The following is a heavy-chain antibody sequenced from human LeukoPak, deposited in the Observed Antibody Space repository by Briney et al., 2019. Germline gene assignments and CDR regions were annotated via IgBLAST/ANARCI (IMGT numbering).Heavy chain of an antibody. J-gene: IGHJ3*02. CDR1: GSTFSSYA. D-gene: IGHD2-2*01. CDR3: ARDRIPAAIGDAFDI. CDR2: IKQDGSEK. V-gene: IGHV3-7*01. Sequence: GGSLRLSCAASGSTFSSYAMSWVRQAPGKGLEWVANIKQDGSEKYYVDSVKGRFTISRDNAKNSLYLQMNSLRAEDTAVYYCARDRIPAAIGDAFDIWGQGTMVTVSS.